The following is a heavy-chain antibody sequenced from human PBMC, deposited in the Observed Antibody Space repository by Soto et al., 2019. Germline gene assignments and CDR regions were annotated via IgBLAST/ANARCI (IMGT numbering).Heavy chain of an antibody. J-gene: IGHJ5*02. CDR2: INHSGST. D-gene: IGHD3-3*01. Sequence: SETLSLTCAVYGGSFTGYYWSWIRQPPGKGLEWIGEINHSGSTNYNPSLKSRVTISVDTSKNQFSLKLSSVTAADTAVYYGARTRRSIFGVVTVGHRNWFDPWGRGTLVTVSS. CDR1: GGSFTGYY. V-gene: IGHV4-34*01. CDR3: ARTRRSIFGVVTVGHRNWFDP.